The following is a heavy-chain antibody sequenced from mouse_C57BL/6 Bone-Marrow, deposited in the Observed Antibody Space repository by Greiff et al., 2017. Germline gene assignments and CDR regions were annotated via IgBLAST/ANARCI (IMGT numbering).Heavy chain of an antibody. J-gene: IGHJ3*01. CDR2: INPSSGYT. CDR3: ARGAYSSFAY. CDR1: GYTFTSYW. D-gene: IGHD2-10*01. Sequence: QVQLQQQSGAELAKPGASVKLSCKASGYTFTSYWMHWVKQRPGQGLEWIGYINPSSGYTKYNQKFKDKATLTADKSSSTAYMQLSSLTYEDSAVDYCARGAYSSFAYWGQGTLVTVSA. V-gene: IGHV1-7*01.